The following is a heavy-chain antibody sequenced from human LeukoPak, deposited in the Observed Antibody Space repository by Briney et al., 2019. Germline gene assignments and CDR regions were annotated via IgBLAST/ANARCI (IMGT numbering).Heavy chain of an antibody. CDR1: GFTVSSNY. Sequence: PGGSLRLSCAASGFTVSSNYMSWVRQAPGKGLECVSVIYSGGSTYYADSVKGRFTISRDNSKNTLYLQMNSLRAEDTAVYYCASSSWNYYDSSGYLKAFDYWGQGTLVTVSS. D-gene: IGHD3-22*01. CDR3: ASSSWNYYDSSGYLKAFDY. J-gene: IGHJ4*02. V-gene: IGHV3-66*02. CDR2: IYSGGST.